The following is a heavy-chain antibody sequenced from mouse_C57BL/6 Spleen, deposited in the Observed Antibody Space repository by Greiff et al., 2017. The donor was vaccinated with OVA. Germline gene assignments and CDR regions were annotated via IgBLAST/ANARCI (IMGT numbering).Heavy chain of an antibody. Sequence: EVKLMESGAELVKPGASVKLSCTASGFNIKDYYMHWVKQRTEQGLEWIGRIDPEDGETKYAPKFQGKATITADTSSNTAYLQLSSLTSEDTAVYYCARGDDGPLAWFAYWGQGTLVTVSA. V-gene: IGHV14-2*01. J-gene: IGHJ3*01. CDR1: GFNIKDYY. CDR3: ARGDDGPLAWFAY. CDR2: IDPEDGET. D-gene: IGHD2-3*01.